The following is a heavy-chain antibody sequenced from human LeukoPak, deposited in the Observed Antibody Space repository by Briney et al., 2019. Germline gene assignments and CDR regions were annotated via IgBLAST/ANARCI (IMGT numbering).Heavy chain of an antibody. D-gene: IGHD1-1*01. Sequence: ASVKVSCKACGYTFTSYGISWVRQAPGQGLEWMGWISAYNGNTNYAQKLQGRVTMTTDTSTSTAYMELRSLRSDDTAVYYCARDLRVYNPGDAFYIWGQGTMVTVSS. CDR2: ISAYNGNT. V-gene: IGHV1-18*01. CDR1: GYTFTSYG. CDR3: ARDLRVYNPGDAFYI. J-gene: IGHJ3*02.